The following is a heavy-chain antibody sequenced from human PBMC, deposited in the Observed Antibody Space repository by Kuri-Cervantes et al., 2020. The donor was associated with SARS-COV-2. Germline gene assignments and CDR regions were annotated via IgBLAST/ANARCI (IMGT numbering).Heavy chain of an antibody. CDR2: INHSGGT. CDR3: AGVAAGLRGRPIDS. V-gene: IGHV4-34*01. Sequence: SQTLSLTCDVYGGSFSEHYWTWIRQPPGKGLEWIGEINHSGGTNYNASLKSRLTISEDTSRNQVSLKLTSVTAMDTAVYYCAGVAAGLRGRPIDSWGQGTLVTVSS. J-gene: IGHJ4*02. D-gene: IGHD6-25*01. CDR1: GGSFSEHY.